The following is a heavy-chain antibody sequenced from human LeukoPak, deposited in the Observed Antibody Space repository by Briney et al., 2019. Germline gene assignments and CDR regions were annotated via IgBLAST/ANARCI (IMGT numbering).Heavy chain of an antibody. Sequence: GGSLRLSCAASGFTFSDYYMSWIRQAPGKGLEWVSYISSSGSTIYYADSVKGRFTISRDNAKNSLYLQMNSLRAEDTAVYYCASDTYYDYVWGSYRPTINWFDPWGQGTLVTVSS. J-gene: IGHJ5*02. CDR2: ISSSGSTI. V-gene: IGHV3-11*04. CDR1: GFTFSDYY. CDR3: ASDTYYDYVWGSYRPTINWFDP. D-gene: IGHD3-16*02.